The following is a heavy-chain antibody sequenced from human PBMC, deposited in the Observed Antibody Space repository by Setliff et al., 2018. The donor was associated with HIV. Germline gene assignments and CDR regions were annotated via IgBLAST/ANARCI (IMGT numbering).Heavy chain of an antibody. CDR3: ARESPRNYYYNFWSGYPSYFGY. Sequence: SETLSLTCTVSGDSISSGSYYWSWIRQPAGKGLEWIGRIYTSGSTSYNPSLKSRVTISVDTSRNQFSLNLNSVTAADTAVYYCARESPRNYYYNFWSGYPSYFGYWGQGTQVTVSS. V-gene: IGHV4-61*02. D-gene: IGHD3-3*01. CDR1: GDSISSGSYY. J-gene: IGHJ4*02. CDR2: IYTSGST.